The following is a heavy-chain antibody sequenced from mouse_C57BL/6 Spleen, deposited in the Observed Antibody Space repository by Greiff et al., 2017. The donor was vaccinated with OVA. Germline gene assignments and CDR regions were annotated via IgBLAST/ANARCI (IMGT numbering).Heavy chain of an antibody. Sequence: EVQLQQSGPELVKPGASVKISCKASGYTFTDYYMNWVKQSHGKSLEWIGDINPNNGGTSYNQKFKGKATLTVDKSSSTAYMELRSLTSEDSAVYYCARVGANYYGSSYPYAMDYWGQGTSVTVSS. D-gene: IGHD1-1*01. CDR3: ARVGANYYGSSYPYAMDY. J-gene: IGHJ4*01. V-gene: IGHV1-26*01. CDR2: INPNNGGT. CDR1: GYTFTDYY.